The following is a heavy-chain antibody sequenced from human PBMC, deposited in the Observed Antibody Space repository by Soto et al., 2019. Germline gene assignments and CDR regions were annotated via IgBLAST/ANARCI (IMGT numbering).Heavy chain of an antibody. CDR1: GYTFTSYA. Sequence: QVQLVQSGAEEKKPGASVKVSCKASGYTFTSYAMHWVRQAPGQRLEWMGWINAGNGNTKYSQKFQGRVTITRDTSASTADMELGSLRSEDPAVYYCARSIVVVTALDYWGQGTLVTVSS. D-gene: IGHD2-21*02. CDR3: ARSIVVVTALDY. J-gene: IGHJ4*02. V-gene: IGHV1-3*05. CDR2: INAGNGNT.